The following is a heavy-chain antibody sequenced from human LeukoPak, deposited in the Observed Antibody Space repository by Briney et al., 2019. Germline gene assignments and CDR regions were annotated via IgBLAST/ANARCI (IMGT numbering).Heavy chain of an antibody. D-gene: IGHD6-13*01. CDR3: ARGIAAAGNYYYYGMDV. V-gene: IGHV1-3*01. CDR1: GYTFTSYG. CDR2: INAGNGNT. J-gene: IGHJ6*02. Sequence: ASVKVSCKASGYTFTSYGISWVRQAPGQGLEWMGWINAGNGNTKYSQKFQGRVTITRDTSASTAYMELSSLRSEDTAVYYCARGIAAAGNYYYYGMDVWGQGTTVTVSS.